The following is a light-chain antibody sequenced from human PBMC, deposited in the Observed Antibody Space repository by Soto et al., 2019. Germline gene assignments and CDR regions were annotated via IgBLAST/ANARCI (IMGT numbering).Light chain of an antibody. CDR2: DAS. CDR1: QSVSSD. J-gene: IGKJ5*01. CDR3: QQYGSSHPIT. Sequence: EIVLTQSPATLSVSPGERATLSCRASQSVSSDLAWYRQKRGQATRLIIYDASSRANGIPDRFSGSGSGTDFTLTLRRLEPEDFALYYCQQYGSSHPITFGQGTRLEIK. V-gene: IGKV3-20*01.